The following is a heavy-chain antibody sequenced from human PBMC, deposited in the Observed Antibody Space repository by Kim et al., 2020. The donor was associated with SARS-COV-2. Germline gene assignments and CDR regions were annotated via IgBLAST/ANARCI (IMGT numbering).Heavy chain of an antibody. CDR2: IKSKTDGGTT. Sequence: GGSLRLSCAASGFTFSNAWMSWVRQAPGKGLEWVDRIKSKTDGGTTDYAAPVKGRFTISRDDSKNTLYLQMNSLKTEDTAVYYCTTALAARTLYYYYYYGMDVWGQGTTVTVSS. D-gene: IGHD6-6*01. J-gene: IGHJ6*02. CDR1: GFTFSNAW. CDR3: TTALAARTLYYYYYYGMDV. V-gene: IGHV3-15*01.